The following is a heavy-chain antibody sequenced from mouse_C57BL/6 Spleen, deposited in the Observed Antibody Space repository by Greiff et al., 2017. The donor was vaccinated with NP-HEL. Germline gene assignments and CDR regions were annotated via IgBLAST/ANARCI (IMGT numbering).Heavy chain of an antibody. V-gene: IGHV1-62-2*01. D-gene: IGHD2-2*01. CDR1: GYTFTEYT. CDR3: ARHEGGGVTPGYYAMDY. CDR2: FYPGSGSI. J-gene: IGHJ4*01. Sequence: VQLQQSGAELVKPGASVKLSCKASGYTFTEYTIHWVKQRSGQGLEWIGWFYPGSGSIKYNEKFKDKATLTADKSSSTVYMELSRLTSEDSAVYVRARHEGGGVTPGYYAMDYWGQGTSVTVSS.